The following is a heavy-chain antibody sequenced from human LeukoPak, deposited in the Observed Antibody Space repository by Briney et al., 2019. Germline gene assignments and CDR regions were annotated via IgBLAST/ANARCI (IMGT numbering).Heavy chain of an antibody. CDR1: AFTFGSYA. CDR2: IKSKTDGGTT. J-gene: IGHJ6*02. V-gene: IGHV3-15*01. CDR3: TTRMDV. Sequence: GGSLRLSCAASAFTFGSYAVSWVRQAPGKGLEWVGRIKSKTDGGTTDNAAPVKGRFTISRDDSKNTLYLQMNSLKTEDTAVYYCTTRMDVWGQGTTVTVSS.